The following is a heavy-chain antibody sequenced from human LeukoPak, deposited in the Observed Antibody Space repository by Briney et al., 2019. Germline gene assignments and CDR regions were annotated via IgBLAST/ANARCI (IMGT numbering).Heavy chain of an antibody. CDR3: ARGGYYFGSGSYSY. V-gene: IGHV4-39*07. J-gene: IGHJ4*02. CDR2: IYYRENT. Sequence: SETLSLTCTVSGGSISSTSYYWGWLRQPPGKGLEWIGSIYYRENTYYNPSLKSRVTISVDTSKNHFSLKLTSVTAADTAVYYCARGGYYFGSGSYSYWGQGTLVTVSS. CDR1: GGSISSTSYY. D-gene: IGHD3-10*01.